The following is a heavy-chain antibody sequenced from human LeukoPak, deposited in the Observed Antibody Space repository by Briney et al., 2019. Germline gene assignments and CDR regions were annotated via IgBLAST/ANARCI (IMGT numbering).Heavy chain of an antibody. V-gene: IGHV6-1*01. J-gene: IGHJ5*02. CDR2: TYYRSKWYY. D-gene: IGHD3-9*01. Sequence: SQTLSLTCAISGDTVSNNSVAWNWIRQSPSRGLEWLGRTYYRSKWYYDYADSVESRLIINGDTSKNQFSLQLNSVTPEDTAVYFCARGEEVLIGYYNVWFGPWGQGTLVTVSS. CDR3: ARGEEVLIGYYNVWFGP. CDR1: GDTVSNNSVA.